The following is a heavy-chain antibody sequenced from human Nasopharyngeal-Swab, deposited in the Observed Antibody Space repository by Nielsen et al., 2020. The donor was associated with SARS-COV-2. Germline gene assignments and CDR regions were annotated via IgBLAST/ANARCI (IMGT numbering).Heavy chain of an antibody. CDR1: GYTFTSYA. V-gene: IGHV1-3*01. CDR2: INAGNGNT. CDR3: AREPDTAMVNRYYYYYMDV. J-gene: IGHJ6*03. Sequence: ASVKVSCKASGYTFTSYAMHWVRQAPGQRLEWMGWINAGNGNTKYSQKFQGRVTITRDTSASTAYMELSSLRSEDTAVYYCAREPDTAMVNRYYYYYMDVWGKGTTVTVSS. D-gene: IGHD5-18*01.